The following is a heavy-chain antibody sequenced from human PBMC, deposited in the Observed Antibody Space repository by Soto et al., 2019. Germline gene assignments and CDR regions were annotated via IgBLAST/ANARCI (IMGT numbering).Heavy chain of an antibody. CDR1: GVSISSGGYY. V-gene: IGHV4-31*03. J-gene: IGHJ5*02. D-gene: IGHD2-15*01. Sequence: SDTLSLTCTVSGVSISSGGYYWIWIRQHPGKGLEWIGYIYYSGSTYYNPSLKSRVTISVDTSKNQFSLKLSSVTAADTAVYYCARTIVVVVSATHHRLTWFDPLSQRTLLTISS. CDR3: ARTIVVVVSATHHRLTWFDP. CDR2: IYYSGST.